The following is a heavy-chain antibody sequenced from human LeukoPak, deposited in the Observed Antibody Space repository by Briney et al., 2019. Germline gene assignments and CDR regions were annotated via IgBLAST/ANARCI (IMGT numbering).Heavy chain of an antibody. J-gene: IGHJ4*02. D-gene: IGHD2-15*01. Sequence: GASVKVSCKASGYAFTSYYMHWVRQAPGQGLEWMGLTNPSGGITDYAQKFQGRVTMTRDMSTSTVYMELSSLRSEDTAVYYCASGYCSGGSCYSPSDYWGQGTLVTVSS. CDR1: GYAFTSYY. CDR2: TNPSGGIT. CDR3: ASGYCSGGSCYSPSDY. V-gene: IGHV1-46*01.